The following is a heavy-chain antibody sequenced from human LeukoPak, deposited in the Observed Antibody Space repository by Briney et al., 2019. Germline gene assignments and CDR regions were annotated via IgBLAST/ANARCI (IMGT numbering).Heavy chain of an antibody. CDR2: IKLDGSEK. J-gene: IGHJ4*02. CDR1: GFTFSSYW. Sequence: GGSLRLSCAASGFTFSSYWMSWVRQAPGKGLEWVADIKLDGSEKYYLDSVKGRFTISRDNAKNSLYLQMNSLRAEDTAVYYCARKVPKLKLRYFDWLVDYWGLGTLVTVSS. CDR3: ARKVPKLKLRYFDWLVDY. V-gene: IGHV3-7*03. D-gene: IGHD3-9*01.